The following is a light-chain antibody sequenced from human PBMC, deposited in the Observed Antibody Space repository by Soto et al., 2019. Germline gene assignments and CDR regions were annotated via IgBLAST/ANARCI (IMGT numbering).Light chain of an antibody. J-gene: IGKJ4*01. CDR3: QQYNNWPLLT. CDR1: QSVSSN. CDR2: GAS. Sequence: EIVMTQSPATLSVSPGERATLSCRASQSVSSNLAWYQQKPGQAPRLLIYGASTRATGIPARFSGSGSGTEFTLTITCLQSEDFAVSYCQQYNNWPLLTFGGGTKVEIK. V-gene: IGKV3-15*01.